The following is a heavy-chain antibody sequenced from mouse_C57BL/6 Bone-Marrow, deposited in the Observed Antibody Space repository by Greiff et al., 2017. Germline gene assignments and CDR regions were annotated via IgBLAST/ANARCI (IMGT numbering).Heavy chain of an antibody. V-gene: IGHV1-42*01. CDR2: INPSTGGT. D-gene: IGHD2-10*01. CDR1: GYSFTGYY. Sequence: EVQLQQSGPELVKPGASVKISCKASGYSFTGYYMNWVKQSPEKSLEWIGEINPSTGGTTYNQTFKAKATLTVDKSSSTAYMQLKSLTSEDSAVYYCASRFLPGYAMDYWGQGTSVTVSS. J-gene: IGHJ4*01. CDR3: ASRFLPGYAMDY.